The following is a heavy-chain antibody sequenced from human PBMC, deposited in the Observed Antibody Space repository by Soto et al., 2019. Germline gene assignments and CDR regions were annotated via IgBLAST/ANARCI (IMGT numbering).Heavy chain of an antibody. V-gene: IGHV3-33*01. D-gene: IGHD2-2*01. CDR3: ARDKAFVDCSSTSCQRRYYYYGMDV. Sequence: PGGSLSLSGEASGFNFSSYGIHWVRQAPGKGLEWVAIICNDGSNEYYADWVKGRFTISRDNAKNSLYLQMNSLRAEDTAVYYCARDKAFVDCSSTSCQRRYYYYGMDVWGQGTTVTVSS. CDR1: GFNFSSYG. J-gene: IGHJ6*02. CDR2: ICNDGSNE.